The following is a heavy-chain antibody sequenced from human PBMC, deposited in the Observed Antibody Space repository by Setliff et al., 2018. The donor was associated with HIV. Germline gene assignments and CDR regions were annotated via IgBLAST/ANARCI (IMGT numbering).Heavy chain of an antibody. Sequence: PGESLKISCKGSGYSFTSYWIGWVRQMPGKGLEWMGIIHPGDSNTRYSPSFQGQVTISADKSISTAYLQWSSLEASDTAMYYCASSITVAAGRSHYYYAMDVWGQGTTVTVSS. V-gene: IGHV5-51*01. CDR2: IHPGDSNT. D-gene: IGHD1-20*01. CDR1: GYSFTSYW. J-gene: IGHJ6*02. CDR3: ASSITVAAGRSHYYYAMDV.